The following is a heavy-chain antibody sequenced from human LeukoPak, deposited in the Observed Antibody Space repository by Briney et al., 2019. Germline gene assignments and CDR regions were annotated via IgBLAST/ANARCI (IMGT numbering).Heavy chain of an antibody. CDR2: IYSGGST. J-gene: IGHJ4*02. V-gene: IGHV3-66*01. CDR3: ARGSVIVAGYDY. CDR1: GFTVSSNY. D-gene: IGHD5-12*01. Sequence: GGSLRLSCAASGFTVSSNYMSWVRQAPGKGLEWVSVIYSGGSTYYADSVKGRFTISRDNSKNTLYLQMNSLRAEDTAVYYCARGSVIVAGYDYWGQGTLVTVSS.